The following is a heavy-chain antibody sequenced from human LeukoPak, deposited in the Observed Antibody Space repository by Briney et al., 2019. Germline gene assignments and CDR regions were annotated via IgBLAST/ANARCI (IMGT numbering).Heavy chain of an antibody. J-gene: IGHJ4*02. D-gene: IGHD5-18*01. CDR2: INPNSGGT. V-gene: IGHV1-2*02. CDR1: GYTFTGYY. Sequence: GASVKVSCKAYGYTFTGYYMHWVRQAPGQGLEWMGWINPNSGGTNYAQKFQGRVTMTRDTSISTAYMELSRLRSDDTAVYYCARDRVEIQLWLNYWGQGTLVTVSS. CDR3: ARDRVEIQLWLNY.